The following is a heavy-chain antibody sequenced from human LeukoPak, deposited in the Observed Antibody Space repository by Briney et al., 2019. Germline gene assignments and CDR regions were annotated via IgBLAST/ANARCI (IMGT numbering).Heavy chain of an antibody. Sequence: GGSLRLSCAASGFTFSSYAMSWVRQPPGNGLEWVSSISGSGGSTYDADSVKGRFTISRDNSKNTLNLQMNSLRAEDTAVYYCVKDRTGTYTLNYWGQGTLVTVSS. J-gene: IGHJ4*02. D-gene: IGHD3-10*01. CDR2: ISGSGGST. CDR3: VKDRTGTYTLNY. V-gene: IGHV3-23*01. CDR1: GFTFSSYA.